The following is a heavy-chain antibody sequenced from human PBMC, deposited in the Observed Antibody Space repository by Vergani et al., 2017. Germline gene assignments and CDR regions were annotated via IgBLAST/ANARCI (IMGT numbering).Heavy chain of an antibody. V-gene: IGHV4-61*02. CDR2: IYVSGIT. CDR3: ARDNKQLRPRAFDL. CDR1: GASINNDFYY. Sequence: QVQLQESGPGLVKPSQTLSLTCTVSGASINNDFYYWHWIRQPAGEGLEWIGLIYVSGITDYNSSLPSRVSMSVDTSKNQFSLTLTSVTAADTAVYYCARDNKQLRPRAFDLGGQGTMVTVSS. D-gene: IGHD4-23*01. J-gene: IGHJ3*01.